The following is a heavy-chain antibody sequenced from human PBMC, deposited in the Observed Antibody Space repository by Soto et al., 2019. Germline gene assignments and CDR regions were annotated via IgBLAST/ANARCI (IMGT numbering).Heavy chain of an antibody. CDR1: GGAFSSNA. J-gene: IGHJ4*02. D-gene: IGHD3-3*01. CDR2: IIPISGTT. V-gene: IGHV1-69*01. Sequence: QVQLVQSGAEVRKPGSSVKVSCTSSGGAFSSNAINWVRQAPGQGLEWMGGIIPISGTTNYAQNFQGRVTITADESTSTAFMDLSSLTSDDTAVYFCARDSQNPSVLRFLRWFAYWGQGTLVTVSS. CDR3: ARDSQNPSVLRFLRWFAY.